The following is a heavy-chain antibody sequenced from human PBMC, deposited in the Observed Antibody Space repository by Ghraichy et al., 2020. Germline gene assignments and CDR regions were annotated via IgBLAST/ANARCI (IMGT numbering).Heavy chain of an antibody. D-gene: IGHD2-15*01. J-gene: IGHJ5*02. Sequence: SPTLSLTCAISGDSVSSNSAVWNWIRQSPSRGLEWLGRTYYRSKWYNDYAVSVKSRITINPDTSKNQFSLQLNSVTPEDTAVYYCARGVVMAAATGSNWFDPWGQGTLVTVSS. CDR2: TYYRSKWYN. CDR1: GDSVSSNSAV. CDR3: ARGVVMAAATGSNWFDP. V-gene: IGHV6-1*01.